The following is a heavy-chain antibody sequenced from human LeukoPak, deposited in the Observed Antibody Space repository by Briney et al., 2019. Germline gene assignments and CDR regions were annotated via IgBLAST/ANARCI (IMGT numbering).Heavy chain of an antibody. CDR3: ARVLVYYDSSARYFDY. J-gene: IGHJ4*02. V-gene: IGHV3-7*01. D-gene: IGHD3-22*01. CDR1: GFTFSNAW. CDR2: IKQDGSEK. Sequence: PGGSLRLSCAASGFTFSNAWMSWVRQAPGKGLEWVANIKQDGSEKYYVDSVKGRFTISRDNAKNSLYLQMNSLRAEDTAVYYCARVLVYYDSSARYFDYWGQGTLVTVSS.